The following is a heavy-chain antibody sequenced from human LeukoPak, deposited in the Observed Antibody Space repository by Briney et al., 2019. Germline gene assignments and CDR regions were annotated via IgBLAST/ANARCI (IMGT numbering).Heavy chain of an antibody. D-gene: IGHD3-22*01. CDR3: AKELPYYYDSSGKTPDY. CDR2: ISSGSSYI. Sequence: GGSLRLSCAASGFSFSDYNMNWVRQAPGKGLEWVSSISSGSSYIYYADSVKGRFTVSRDNAKNSLYLQMNSLRAEDTAVYYCAKELPYYYDSSGKTPDYWGQGTLVTVSS. J-gene: IGHJ4*02. CDR1: GFSFSDYN. V-gene: IGHV3-21*06.